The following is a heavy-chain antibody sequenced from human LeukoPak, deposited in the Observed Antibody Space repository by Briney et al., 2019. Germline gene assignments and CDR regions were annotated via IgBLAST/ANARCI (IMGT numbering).Heavy chain of an antibody. D-gene: IGHD3-22*01. J-gene: IGHJ5*02. CDR3: ARVWHYYYDSSGYYYDWFDP. V-gene: IGHV4-4*07. Sequence: SETLSLTCTVSGGSISSYYWSWIRQPAGKGLEWIGRIYTSGSTNYNPSLKSRVTMSVDTSKNQFSLKLSSVTAADTAVYYCARVWHYYYDSSGYYYDWFDPWGQGTLVTVSS. CDR2: IYTSGST. CDR1: GGSISSYY.